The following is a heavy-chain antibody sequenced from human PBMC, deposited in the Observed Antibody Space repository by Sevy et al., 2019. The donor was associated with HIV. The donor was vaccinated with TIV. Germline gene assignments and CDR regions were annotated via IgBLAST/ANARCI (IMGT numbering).Heavy chain of an antibody. CDR3: ARSPNVHRG. D-gene: IGHD3-10*01. Sequence: GGSLRLSCATSGFIFKNYWMHWVRQVPGKGLVWVSRINSDGSSATYADSVKGRFTISRDNAKNTLYLQMNSLRAEDTAMYYWARSPNVHRGCGQGTLVTVSS. J-gene: IGHJ4*02. CDR2: INSDGSSA. CDR1: GFIFKNYW. V-gene: IGHV3-74*01.